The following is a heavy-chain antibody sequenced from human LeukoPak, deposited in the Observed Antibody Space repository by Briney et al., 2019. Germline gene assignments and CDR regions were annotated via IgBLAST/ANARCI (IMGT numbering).Heavy chain of an antibody. CDR2: INPSGSST. J-gene: IGHJ6*02. D-gene: IGHD6-13*01. CDR1: GYTFTSYY. Sequence: ASVKVSCKASGYTFTSYYMHWVRQAPGQGLEWMGIINPSGSSTSYAQKFQGRVTMTRDTSTSTVYMELSSLRSEDTAVYYCARVRRLGIAAAGTDYYYYYYGMDVWGQGTTVTVSS. CDR3: ARVRRLGIAAAGTDYYYYYYGMDV. V-gene: IGHV1-46*01.